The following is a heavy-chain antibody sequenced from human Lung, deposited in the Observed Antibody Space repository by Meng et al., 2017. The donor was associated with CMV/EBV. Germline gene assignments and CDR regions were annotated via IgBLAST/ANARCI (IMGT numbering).Heavy chain of an antibody. D-gene: IGHD2-2*01. CDR2: IRSKANSYAT. J-gene: IGHJ6*02. CDR3: TGYCSSTSCLLYYYYGMDV. Sequence: SLKISCAASGFTFSGSAMHWVRQASGKGLEWVGRIRSKANSYATAYAASVKGRFTISRDDSKNTAYLQMNSLKTEDTAVYYCTGYCSSTSCLLYYYYGMDVWGQGTTVTVSS. CDR1: GFTFSGSA. V-gene: IGHV3-73*01.